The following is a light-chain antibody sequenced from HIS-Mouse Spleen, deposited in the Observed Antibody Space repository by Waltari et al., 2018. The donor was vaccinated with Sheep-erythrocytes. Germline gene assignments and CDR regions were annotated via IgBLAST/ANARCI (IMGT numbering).Light chain of an antibody. Sequence: QSALTQPASVSGSPGQSITISCTGTSSDVGGHNYVSWYQQHPGKAPKLMIYDVSNRPSGVSNRFSGSKSGNTASLTISGLQAEDEADYYCSSYTSSNWVFGGGTKLTVL. V-gene: IGLV2-14*03. CDR1: SSDVGGHNY. J-gene: IGLJ3*02. CDR3: SSYTSSNWV. CDR2: DVS.